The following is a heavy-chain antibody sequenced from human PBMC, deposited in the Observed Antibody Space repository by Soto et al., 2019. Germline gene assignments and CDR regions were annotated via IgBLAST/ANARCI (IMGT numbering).Heavy chain of an antibody. CDR3: ASSLGFTRVRGVIIGAVDY. CDR1: GFTVSSNY. J-gene: IGHJ4*02. Sequence: PGGSLRLSCAASGFTVSSNYMSWVRQAPGKGLEWVSVIYSAGSTYYADSVKGRFTISGDNSKNTLYLQMNRLRAEDTAVYYCASSLGFTRVRGVIIGAVDYWGQGTLVTVSS. CDR2: IYSAGST. V-gene: IGHV3-53*01. D-gene: IGHD3-10*01.